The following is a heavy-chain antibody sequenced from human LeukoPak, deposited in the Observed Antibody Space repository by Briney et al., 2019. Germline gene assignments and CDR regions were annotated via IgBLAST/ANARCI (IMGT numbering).Heavy chain of an antibody. CDR2: ISAYNGNA. CDR1: GYTFTNYG. V-gene: IGHV1-18*01. CDR3: ARDLKMGYSSGRYSWGTGSSNDY. D-gene: IGHD6-19*01. Sequence: GASVKVSCKASGYTFTNYGISWVRQAPGQGLERMGWISAYNGNANYAQKFQGRITMTTDTSTSTAYMELRSLRSDDTAVYYCARDLKMGYSSGRYSWGTGSSNDYWGQGTLVTVSS. J-gene: IGHJ4*02.